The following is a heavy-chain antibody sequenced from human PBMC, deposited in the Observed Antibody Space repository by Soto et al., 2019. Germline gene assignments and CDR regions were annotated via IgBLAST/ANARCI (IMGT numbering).Heavy chain of an antibody. CDR3: ARPPGYCSGGSCPGATYYGMDV. CDR1: GYTFTGYY. V-gene: IGHV1-2*02. Sequence: APVKVSCKASGYTFTGYYMHWVRQAPGQGLEWMGWINPNSGGTNYAQKFQGRVTMTRDTSISTAYMELSRLRSDDTAVYYCARPPGYCSGGSCPGATYYGMDVWGQGTTVTVSS. J-gene: IGHJ6*02. D-gene: IGHD2-15*01. CDR2: INPNSGGT.